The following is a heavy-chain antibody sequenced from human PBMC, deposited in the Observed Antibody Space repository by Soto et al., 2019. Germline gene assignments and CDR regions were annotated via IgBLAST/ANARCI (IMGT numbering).Heavy chain of an antibody. CDR2: ISSSGTTT. CDR3: ARVRGDSSGSYYFDY. Sequence: GVAFRRSCSASGFNLSDYYVSWIRQSPGEGREWVSYISSSGTTTHYADSVKGRFPISKDNAKNSLYLQMNSPRAEDTAVYYCARVRGDSSGSYYFDYWGQGTLVTVSS. CDR1: GFNLSDYY. J-gene: IGHJ4*02. V-gene: IGHV3-11*01. D-gene: IGHD3-22*01.